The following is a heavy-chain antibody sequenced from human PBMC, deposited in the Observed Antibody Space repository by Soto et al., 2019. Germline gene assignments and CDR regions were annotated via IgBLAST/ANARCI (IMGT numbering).Heavy chain of an antibody. CDR1: GGSVSSGNYF. CDR2: IHSSGST. J-gene: IGHJ6*02. D-gene: IGHD4-17*01. Sequence: LSLTCTVSGGSVSSGNYFWSWIRQPPGKGLEWIGYIHSSGSTNYNPSLKSRVTISVDTSRNQFSLKLTSVTAADTAVYYCAILTKPTAVTTAFRGGYGLDVWGQGTTVTVSS. CDR3: AILTKPTAVTTAFRGGYGLDV. V-gene: IGHV4-61*01.